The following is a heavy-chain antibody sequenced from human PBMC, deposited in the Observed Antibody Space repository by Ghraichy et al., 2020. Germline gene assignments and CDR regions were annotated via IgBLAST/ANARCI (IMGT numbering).Heavy chain of an antibody. V-gene: IGHV3-7*01. CDR1: GFTFSSYW. Sequence: GALRLSCAASGFTFSSYWMSWVRQAPGRGLEWVANIKQDGSAKYYVDSVKGRFTISRDNAKNSLYLQVNSLRAEDTAVYYCASLGQEGHYGSGSCSGYWGQGTLVTVSS. J-gene: IGHJ4*02. D-gene: IGHD3-10*01. CDR2: IKQDGSAK. CDR3: ASLGQEGHYGSGSCSGY.